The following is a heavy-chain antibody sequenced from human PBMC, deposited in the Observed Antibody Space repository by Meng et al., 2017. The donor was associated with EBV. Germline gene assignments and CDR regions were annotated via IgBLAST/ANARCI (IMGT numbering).Heavy chain of an antibody. V-gene: IGHV1-3*01. CDR2: INAGNGNT. J-gene: IGHJ4*02. CDR3: ARSGATIFGVVIPTYYFDY. D-gene: IGHD3-3*01. Sequence: QVPRVHAGDEVEKAGVLGHVSCKASVYTFTICARQWGRQAPGERLEWMGWINAGNGNTKDSQKFQGRVTITRDTSASTDYMELSSLRSEDTAVYYCARSGATIFGVVIPTYYFDYWGQGTLVTVSS. CDR1: VYTFTICA.